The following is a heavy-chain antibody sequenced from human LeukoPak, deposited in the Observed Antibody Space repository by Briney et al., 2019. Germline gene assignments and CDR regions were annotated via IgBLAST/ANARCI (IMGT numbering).Heavy chain of an antibody. CDR1: GFTFSSYS. V-gene: IGHV3-21*01. CDR3: ASHSYYDSSTKLPG. J-gene: IGHJ4*02. D-gene: IGHD3-22*01. CDR2: ISSSSSYI. Sequence: GGSLRLSCAASGFTFSSYSMNWVRQAPGKGLKWVSSISSSSSYIYYADSVKGRFTISRDNAKNSLYLQMNSLRAEDTAVYYCASHSYYDSSTKLPGWGQGTLVTVSS.